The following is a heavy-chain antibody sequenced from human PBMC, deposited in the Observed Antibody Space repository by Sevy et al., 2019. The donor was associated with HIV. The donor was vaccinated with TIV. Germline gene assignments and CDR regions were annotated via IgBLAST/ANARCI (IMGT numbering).Heavy chain of an antibody. V-gene: IGHV3-48*03. J-gene: IGHJ4*02. CDR3: ARDVPRSATTVADFDH. CDR2: ISNSGTTI. CDR1: GFTFSSYE. Sequence: GGSLRLSCAASGFTFSSYEMNWVRQAPGKGLEWVSYISNSGTTIYYSDSVRGRFTISRDNARNTLYLQMNSLRGEDTAVYYCARDVPRSATTVADFDHWGQGTLVTVSS. D-gene: IGHD4-17*01.